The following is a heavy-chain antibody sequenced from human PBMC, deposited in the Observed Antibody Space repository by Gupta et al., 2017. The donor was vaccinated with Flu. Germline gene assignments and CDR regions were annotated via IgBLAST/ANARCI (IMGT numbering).Heavy chain of an antibody. Sequence: EVQLLESGGGLVQPGGSLRLSCAASGFTFSSYAMSWVRQVPGKVLEWFSAISGSGGSTYYADSVKGRFTISRDNSKNTLYLQMNSLRAEDTAVYYCAKDAKDIVVVPAAQPGPYFDYWGQGTLVTVSS. CDR2: ISGSGGST. D-gene: IGHD2-2*01. CDR3: AKDAKDIVVVPAAQPGPYFDY. CDR1: GFTFSSYA. V-gene: IGHV3-23*01. J-gene: IGHJ4*02.